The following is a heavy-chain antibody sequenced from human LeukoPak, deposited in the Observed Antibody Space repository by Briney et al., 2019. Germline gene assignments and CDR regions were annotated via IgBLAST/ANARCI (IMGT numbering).Heavy chain of an antibody. V-gene: IGHV3-23*01. CDR1: GFTFSSYA. Sequence: GGSLRLSCAASGFTFSSYAMSWVRQAPGKGLEWVSAISGSGGSTYYADSVKGRFTISRDNSKNTLYLQMNSLRAEDTAVYYCAKPYDSSGYYYFSYFQHWGQGTLVTVSS. CDR2: ISGSGGST. CDR3: AKPYDSSGYYYFSYFQH. J-gene: IGHJ1*01. D-gene: IGHD3-22*01.